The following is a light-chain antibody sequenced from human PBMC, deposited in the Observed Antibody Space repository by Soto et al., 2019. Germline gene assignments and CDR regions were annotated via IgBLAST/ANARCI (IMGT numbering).Light chain of an antibody. CDR2: GAS. Sequence: EIVMTQSPATLSVSPGERATLSCRASQSVSSNLAWYQQKPGQAPRLLIYGASTRATGIPAGFSGSGSGSAFSLSVSSLSSEDFAVYYWQQYNNSRPTTFGQGTKVDI. V-gene: IGKV3-15*01. CDR3: QQYNNSRPTT. CDR1: QSVSSN. J-gene: IGKJ1*01.